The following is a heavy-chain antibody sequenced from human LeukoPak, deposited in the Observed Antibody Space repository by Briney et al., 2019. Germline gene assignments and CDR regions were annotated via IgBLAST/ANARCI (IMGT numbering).Heavy chain of an antibody. D-gene: IGHD1-14*01. Sequence: AGGSLRLSCAASGFTFSSYSMNWVRQAPGKGLEWVSSISSSSSYIYYADSVKGRFTISRDNAKNSLYLQMNSLRAEDTAVYYCARDASPQTELGYWGQGTLVTVSS. CDR3: ARDASPQTELGY. CDR2: ISSSSSYI. CDR1: GFTFSSYS. V-gene: IGHV3-21*01. J-gene: IGHJ4*02.